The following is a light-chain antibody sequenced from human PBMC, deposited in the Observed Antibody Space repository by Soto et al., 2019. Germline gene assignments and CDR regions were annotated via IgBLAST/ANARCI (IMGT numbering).Light chain of an antibody. J-gene: IGLJ2*01. Sequence: QSVLTQPASVSGSPGQLITISCPGTSSDVGSYNLVSWYQQHPGKAPKLMIYEGSKRPSGVSNRFSGSKSGNTASLTISGLQAEDEADYYCCSYAGSSTFGVFGGGTKLTVL. CDR3: CSYAGSSTFGV. CDR1: SSDVGSYNL. CDR2: EGS. V-gene: IGLV2-23*03.